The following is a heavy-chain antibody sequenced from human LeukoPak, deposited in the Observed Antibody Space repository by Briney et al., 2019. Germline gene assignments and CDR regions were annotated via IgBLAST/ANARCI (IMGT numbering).Heavy chain of an antibody. CDR2: IDYSGNT. CDR1: GGSISSSGYC. V-gene: IGHV4-39*07. CDR3: ARDGVGAGDYFDY. J-gene: IGHJ4*02. D-gene: IGHD1-26*01. Sequence: SETLSLTCTVSGGSISSSGYCWGWIRQPPGKGLEWIGSIDYSGNTNYNPSLKSRVTISVDTSKNQFSLKLSSVTAADTAVYYCARDGVGAGDYFDYWGQGTLVTVSS.